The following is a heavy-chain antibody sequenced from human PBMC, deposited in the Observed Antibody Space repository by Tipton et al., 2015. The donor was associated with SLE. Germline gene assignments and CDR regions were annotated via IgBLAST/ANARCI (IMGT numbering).Heavy chain of an antibody. CDR1: GFTFSDYY. Sequence: RSLRLSCAASGFTFSDYYMSWIRQAPGKGLEWVSGVSWNSRTLGYGDSVRGRFSISRDNTKNSLYLQMNGLRPEDTALYFCVKSRQLDVDGFDVWGQGTMVTVSS. CDR2: VSWNSRTL. CDR3: VKSRQLDVDGFDV. D-gene: IGHD1-1*01. V-gene: IGHV3-9*01. J-gene: IGHJ3*01.